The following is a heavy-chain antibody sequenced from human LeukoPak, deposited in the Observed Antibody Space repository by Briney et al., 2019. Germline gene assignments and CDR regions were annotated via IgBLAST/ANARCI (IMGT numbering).Heavy chain of an antibody. D-gene: IGHD3-22*01. CDR2: ISYDGSNK. CDR1: GFTFSSYA. V-gene: IGHV3-30*04. CDR3: AGDYGRYYDSSGH. J-gene: IGHJ4*02. Sequence: GGSLRLSCAASGFTFSSYAMHWVRQAPGKGLEWVAVISYDGSNKYYADSVKGRFTISRDNSKNTLYLQMNSLRAEDTAVYYCAGDYGRYYDSSGHWGQGTLVTVSS.